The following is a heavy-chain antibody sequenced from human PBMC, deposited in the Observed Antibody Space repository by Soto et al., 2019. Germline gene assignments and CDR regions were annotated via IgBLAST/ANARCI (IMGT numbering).Heavy chain of an antibody. CDR1: GGSINTNNYY. V-gene: IGHV4-39*01. CDR2: IYYNGHA. D-gene: IGHD3-3*02. Sequence: TSETLSLTCSVSGGSINTNNYYWGWIRQSPGRGRQWIGSIYYNGHASYNPSLKGRVTVSQDMSKNQFFLRLTSMTAADTAIYCCVTFLVLASPPMYSDYRGPATLVTRSS. J-gene: IGHJ4*02. CDR3: VTFLVLASPPMYSDY.